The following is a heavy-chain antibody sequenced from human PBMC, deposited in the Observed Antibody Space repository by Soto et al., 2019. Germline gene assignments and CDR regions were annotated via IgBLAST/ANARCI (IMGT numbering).Heavy chain of an antibody. CDR3: TRDDSGLGIDY. CDR1: GFNFRDFW. CDR2: IPSDGRDV. D-gene: IGHD1-26*01. Sequence: GGSLRLSCEASGFNFRDFWMHWVRQPPGKGPEWVSNIPSDGRDVSYADSVRGRFTISGDDARNTLYLQMSDLRVEDTAIYYCTRDDSGLGIDYWGQGTKVTVYS. J-gene: IGHJ4*02. V-gene: IGHV3-74*01.